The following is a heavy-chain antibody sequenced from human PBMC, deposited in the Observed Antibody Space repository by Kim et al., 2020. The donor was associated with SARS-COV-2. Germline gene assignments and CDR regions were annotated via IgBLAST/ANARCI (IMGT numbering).Heavy chain of an antibody. J-gene: IGHJ4*01. CDR2: ITCNGAVT. D-gene: IGHD5-18*01. CDR3: PKRCVDAVMCRLCDY. CDR1: GSTFSTYG. Sequence: GGSLRLSCAASGSTFSTYGMSWVRQAPGKGLEWVSAITCNGAVTYYADSVKGRFAISRDTSKNTLYLQMNILRAEDSAIYYCPKRCVDAVMCRLCDY. V-gene: IGHV3-23*01.